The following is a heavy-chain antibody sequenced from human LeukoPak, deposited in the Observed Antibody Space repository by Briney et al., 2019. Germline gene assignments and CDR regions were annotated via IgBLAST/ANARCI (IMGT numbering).Heavy chain of an antibody. CDR1: GFTFSSCA. Sequence: PGGSLRLSCSASGFTFSSCAMSWVLQAPGKGLEYVSATNSNGGNTYYADSVKGRFTISRDNSKNTLYLQMSSLRADDTAAYYCVTSSSGYYFNWGQGTLVTVSS. V-gene: IGHV3-64D*06. J-gene: IGHJ1*01. D-gene: IGHD6-19*01. CDR3: VTSSSGYYFN. CDR2: TNSNGGNT.